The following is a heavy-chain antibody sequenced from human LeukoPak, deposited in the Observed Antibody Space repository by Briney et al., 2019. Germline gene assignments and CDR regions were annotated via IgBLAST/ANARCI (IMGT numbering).Heavy chain of an antibody. J-gene: IGHJ4*02. CDR3: ARLYMVPDY. CDR1: DNRFTRYW. CDR2: IVISDSYT. Sequence: GVLLLTSIKGGDNRFTRYWISWVRPMLQKVQELMGMIVISDSYTNYSLSFQGDVTISADKSISTAYLQLSSLKPSDTAIYYCARLYMVPDYWGQGTLVTVSS. D-gene: IGHD3-10*01. V-gene: IGHV5-10-1*01.